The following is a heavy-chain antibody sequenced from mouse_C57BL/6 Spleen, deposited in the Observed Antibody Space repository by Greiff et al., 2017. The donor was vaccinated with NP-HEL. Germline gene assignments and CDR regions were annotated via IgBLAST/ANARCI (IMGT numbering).Heavy chain of an antibody. D-gene: IGHD2-4*01. CDR2: IYPRSGNT. Sequence: VKLQESGAELARPGASVKLSCKASGYTFTSYGISWVKQRTGQGLEWIGEIYPRSGNTYYNEKFKGKATLTADKSSSTAYMELRSLTSEDSAVYFCARRGDDYDPSYYFDYWGQGTTLTVSS. J-gene: IGHJ2*01. V-gene: IGHV1-81*01. CDR3: ARRGDDYDPSYYFDY. CDR1: GYTFTSYG.